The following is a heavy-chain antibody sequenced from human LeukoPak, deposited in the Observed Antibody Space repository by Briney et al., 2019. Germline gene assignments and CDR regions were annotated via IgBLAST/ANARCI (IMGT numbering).Heavy chain of an antibody. V-gene: IGHV3-11*06. D-gene: IGHD6-13*01. J-gene: IGHJ4*02. CDR2: ISSSSSYT. Sequence: GGSLRLSCTASGFTFSDYYMSWIRQAPGKGLEWVSYISSSSSYTNYADSVKGRFTISRDNAKNSLYLQMNSLRAEDTAVYYCATMGPLIAAAHYWGQGTLVTVSS. CDR3: ATMGPLIAAAHY. CDR1: GFTFSDYY.